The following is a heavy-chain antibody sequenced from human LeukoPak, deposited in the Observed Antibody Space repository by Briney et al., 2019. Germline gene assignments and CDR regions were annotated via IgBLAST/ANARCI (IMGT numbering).Heavy chain of an antibody. Sequence: KTSETLSLTCTVSGGSISSGNYYWSWIRQPAGKGLEWIGRIYTSGTTNYNPSLKSRVTISVDTSKNQFSLKLSSVTAADTAVYYCASSYDSSGFPSSFDYWGQGTLVTVSS. CDR1: GGSISSGNYY. CDR3: ASSYDSSGFPSSFDY. V-gene: IGHV4-61*02. J-gene: IGHJ4*02. CDR2: IYTSGTT. D-gene: IGHD3-22*01.